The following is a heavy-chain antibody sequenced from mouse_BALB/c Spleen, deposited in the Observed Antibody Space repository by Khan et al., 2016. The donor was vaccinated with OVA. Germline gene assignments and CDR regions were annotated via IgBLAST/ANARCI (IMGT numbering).Heavy chain of an antibody. Sequence: QVTLKESGPGILQPSQTLSLTCSFSGFSLTTSGLGVIWIRQPSGKGLEWLVHIYWDDHKRNNPSLKSRLTTSKDTSRNPVFLKITSVDTADTAIYYCVRSLYEFHPWFAYWGQGTLVTVSA. V-gene: IGHV8-12*01. CDR2: IYWDDHK. CDR3: VRSLYEFHPWFAY. J-gene: IGHJ3*01. D-gene: IGHD2-3*01. CDR1: GFSLTTSGLG.